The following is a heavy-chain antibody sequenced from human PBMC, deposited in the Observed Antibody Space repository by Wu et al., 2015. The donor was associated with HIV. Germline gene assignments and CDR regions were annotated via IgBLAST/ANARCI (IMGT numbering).Heavy chain of an antibody. CDR2: IIPIFGTA. D-gene: IGHD3-3*01. V-gene: IGHV1-69*05. CDR1: GGTFSSYA. Sequence: QVQLVQSGAEVKKPGSSVKVSCKASGGTFSSYAISWVRQAPGQGLEWMGGIIPIFGTANYAQKFQGRVTITTDESTSTAYMELSSLRSGTRRRSYCARRAGFGYRKVVIMVRYLGQG. J-gene: IGHJ4*02. CDR3: ARRAGFGYRKVVIMVRY.